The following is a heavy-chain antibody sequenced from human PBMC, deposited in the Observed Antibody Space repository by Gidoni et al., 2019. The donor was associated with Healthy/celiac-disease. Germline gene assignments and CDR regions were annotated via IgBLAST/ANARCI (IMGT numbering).Heavy chain of an antibody. V-gene: IGHV4-31*03. D-gene: IGHD2-15*01. CDR3: ARVGVAATYSNWFDP. J-gene: IGHJ5*02. CDR2: IYYSGST. Sequence: QVQLQESGPGLVKPSQTLSLTCTVSGGSIRSGGYYWSWIRQHPGKGLEWIGYIYYSGSTYYNPSLKSRVTISVDTSKNQFSLKLSSVTAADTAVYYCARVGVAATYSNWFDPWGQGTLVTVSS. CDR1: GGSIRSGGYY.